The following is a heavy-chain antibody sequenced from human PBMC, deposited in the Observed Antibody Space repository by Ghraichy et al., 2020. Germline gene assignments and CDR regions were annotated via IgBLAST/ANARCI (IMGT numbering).Heavy chain of an antibody. J-gene: IGHJ6*02. CDR2: ISSSSSYI. D-gene: IGHD3-10*01. V-gene: IGHV3-21*01. CDR3: ARDYIGLLWFGELESSLDYYYGMDV. CDR1: GFTFSSYS. Sequence: GGSLRLSCAASGFTFSSYSMNWVRQAPGKGLEWVSSISSSSSYIYYADSVKGRFTISRDNAKNSLYLQMNSLRAEDTAVYYCARDYIGLLWFGELESSLDYYYGMDVWGQGTTVTVSS.